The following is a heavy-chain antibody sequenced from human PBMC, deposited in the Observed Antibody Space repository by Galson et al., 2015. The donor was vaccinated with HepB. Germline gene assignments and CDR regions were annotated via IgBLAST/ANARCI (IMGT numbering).Heavy chain of an antibody. Sequence: SVKVSCKVSGYTLTELSMHWVRQAPGKGLEWMGGFDPEDGETIYAQKFQGRVTMTEDTSTDTAYMELSSLRSEDTAVYYCATNAQKTYYYDSSGYWDAFDIWGQGTMVTVSS. CDR1: GYTLTELS. D-gene: IGHD3-22*01. V-gene: IGHV1-24*01. CDR2: FDPEDGET. J-gene: IGHJ3*02. CDR3: ATNAQKTYYYDSSGYWDAFDI.